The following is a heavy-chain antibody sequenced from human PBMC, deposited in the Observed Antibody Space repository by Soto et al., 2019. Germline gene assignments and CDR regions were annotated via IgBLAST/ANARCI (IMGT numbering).Heavy chain of an antibody. CDR3: ARHAPTTAAQDDY. V-gene: IGHV1-18*01. CDR1: GYTFTSYG. J-gene: IGHJ4*02. CDR2: ISAYNGNT. Sequence: QVQLVQSGAEVKKPGASVKVSCKASGYTFTSYGITWVRQAPGQGLEWMGWISAYNGNTNYAEKLQGRVTMTTDTPTSIAYMALRSLRSDCTAVYYCARHAPTTAAQDDYWGQGTRVTVSS. D-gene: IGHD6-13*01.